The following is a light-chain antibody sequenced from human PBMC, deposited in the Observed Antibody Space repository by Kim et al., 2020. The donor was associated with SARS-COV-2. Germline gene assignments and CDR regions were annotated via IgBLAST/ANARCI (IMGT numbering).Light chain of an antibody. J-gene: IGKJ2*01. Sequence: SASVGDRVPITCRASESIGNWLAWYQQKPGKAPKLLIYLASTLESGVPSRFRGSGSGTEFTLTITSLQPDDFATYYCQHYIRFPYTFGQGTKLEI. CDR2: LAS. CDR3: QHYIRFPYT. V-gene: IGKV1-5*03. CDR1: ESIGNW.